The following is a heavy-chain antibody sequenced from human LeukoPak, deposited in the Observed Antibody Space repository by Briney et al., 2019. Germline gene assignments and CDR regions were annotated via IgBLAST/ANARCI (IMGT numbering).Heavy chain of an antibody. CDR2: INREGSST. J-gene: IGHJ5*02. D-gene: IGHD2-21*02. Sequence: PGGSLRLSCAASGFTFSSNWMHWVRHAPGKGLVGVSRINREGSSTLYADSVKGRFTISRDNAKNTLSLQMNSLRAEDTAVYYCARDAGDCGGDCPRWFDPWGQGTLVTVSS. V-gene: IGHV3-74*03. CDR3: ARDAGDCGGDCPRWFDP. CDR1: GFTFSSNW.